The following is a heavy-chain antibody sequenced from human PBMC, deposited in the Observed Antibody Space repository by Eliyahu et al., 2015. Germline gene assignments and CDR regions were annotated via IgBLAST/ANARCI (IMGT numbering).Heavy chain of an antibody. D-gene: IGHD6-13*01. Sequence: QVQLQQWGAGLLKPSETLSLTCAVYGGSXSGYXWXWTRQPPEKGLEWXGEINRSGSTNYNPTLKSRXTISVDTSKNQFSLKLSSVTAADTAVYYCARVRVAAAGSCFDYWGQGTLVTVSS. V-gene: IGHV4-34*01. J-gene: IGHJ4*02. CDR2: INRSGST. CDR1: GGSXSGYX. CDR3: ARVRVAAAGSCFDY.